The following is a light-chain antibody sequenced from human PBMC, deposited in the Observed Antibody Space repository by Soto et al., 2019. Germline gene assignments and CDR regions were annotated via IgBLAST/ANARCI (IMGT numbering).Light chain of an antibody. CDR2: GTS. CDR3: QQYGSWT. Sequence: EIVLTQSPGTLSVSPGERATLSCRASQTISSNNLAWYQQKPGQAPSLLIYGTSSRATGIPDRFSGSGSGTDFTLIISSLEPEDSAIYYCQQYGSWTFGQGTKVEI. CDR1: QTISSNN. J-gene: IGKJ1*01. V-gene: IGKV3-20*01.